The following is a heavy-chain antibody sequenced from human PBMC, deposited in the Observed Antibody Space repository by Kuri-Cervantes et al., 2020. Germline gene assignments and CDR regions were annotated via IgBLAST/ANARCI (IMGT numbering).Heavy chain of an antibody. CDR3: ARVSSIVGAASDY. CDR2: ISGSGGST. D-gene: IGHD1-26*01. CDR1: GFTFSSYA. J-gene: IGHJ4*02. V-gene: IGHV3-23*01. Sequence: GESLKISCAASGFTFSSYAMSWVRRAPGKGLEWVSAISGSGGSTYYADSVKGRFTISRDNAKNSLYLQMNSLRDEDTAVYYCARVSSIVGAASDYWGQGTLVTVSS.